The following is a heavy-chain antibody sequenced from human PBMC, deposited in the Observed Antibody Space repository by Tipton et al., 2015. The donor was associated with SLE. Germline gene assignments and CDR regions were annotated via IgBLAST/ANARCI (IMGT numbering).Heavy chain of an antibody. D-gene: IGHD6-6*01. CDR3: ARTSDAFDI. V-gene: IGHV3-48*03. J-gene: IGHJ3*02. Sequence: FTIFRDNAKNSLYLQMNSLRVEDTAVYYCARTSDAFDIWGQGTMVTVSS.